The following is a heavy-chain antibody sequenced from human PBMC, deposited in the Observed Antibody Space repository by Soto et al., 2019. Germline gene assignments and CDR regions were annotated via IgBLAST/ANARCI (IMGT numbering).Heavy chain of an antibody. J-gene: IGHJ4*02. V-gene: IGHV3-23*01. Sequence: GGSLRLSCAASGFTFSSYAMSWVRQAPGKGLEWVSAISGSGGSTYYADSVKGRFTISRDNSKNTLYLQMNSLRAEDTAVYYCAKDLGYYYDSSGYYFDYWGQGTLVTVSS. D-gene: IGHD3-22*01. CDR1: GFTFSSYA. CDR2: ISGSGGST. CDR3: AKDLGYYYDSSGYYFDY.